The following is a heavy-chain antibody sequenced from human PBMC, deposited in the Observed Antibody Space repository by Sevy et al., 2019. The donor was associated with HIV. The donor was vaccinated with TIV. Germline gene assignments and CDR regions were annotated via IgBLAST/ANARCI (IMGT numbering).Heavy chain of an antibody. CDR3: AREIDYGATGYFDY. V-gene: IGHV4-31*03. CDR1: GGSISSGGYY. D-gene: IGHD4-17*01. CDR2: IYYSGST. J-gene: IGHJ4*02. Sequence: SETLSLTCTVSGGSISSGGYYWSWIRQHPAKGLEWIGYIYYSGSTYYNPSLKSRVTISVDTSKNQFSLKLSSVTAADTAVYYCAREIDYGATGYFDYWGQGTLVTVSS.